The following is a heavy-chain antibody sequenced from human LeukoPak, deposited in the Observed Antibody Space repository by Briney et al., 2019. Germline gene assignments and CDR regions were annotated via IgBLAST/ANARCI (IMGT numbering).Heavy chain of an antibody. Sequence: SETLSLTCTVSGGSISSSSYYWSWIRQPPGKGLEWIGSIYYSGSTYYNPSLKSRVTISVDTSKNQFSLKLSSVTAADTAVYYCASQRRGYCSSTSCPWWGQGTLVTVSS. V-gene: IGHV4-39*07. CDR2: IYYSGST. J-gene: IGHJ4*02. D-gene: IGHD2-2*03. CDR3: ASQRRGYCSSTSCPW. CDR1: GGSISSSSYY.